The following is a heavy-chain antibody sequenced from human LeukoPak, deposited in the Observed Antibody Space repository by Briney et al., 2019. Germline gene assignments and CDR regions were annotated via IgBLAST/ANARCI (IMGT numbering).Heavy chain of an antibody. V-gene: IGHV3-21*01. CDR2: ISSSSSYI. J-gene: IGHJ4*02. Sequence: GGSLRLSCAASGFTFSNAWMNWVRQAPGKGLEWVSSISSSSSYIYYADSVKGRYTISRDNAKNSLYLQMNSLRAEDTAVYYCARDLSDPNWNRRSGYWGQGTLVTVSS. CDR1: GFTFSNAW. D-gene: IGHD1-20*01. CDR3: ARDLSDPNWNRRSGY.